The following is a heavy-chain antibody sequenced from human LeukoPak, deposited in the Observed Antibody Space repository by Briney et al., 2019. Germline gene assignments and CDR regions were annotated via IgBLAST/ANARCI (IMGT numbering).Heavy chain of an antibody. Sequence: ASVKVSCKVSGYTFTRYGISWVRQAPGQGLEWMGWISAYNGNTNYAQKLQGRVTMTTDTSTSTAYMELRSLRSDDTAVYYCARDLRRYCSSTSCVSPYWGQGILVTVSS. CDR1: GYTFTRYG. V-gene: IGHV1-18*01. D-gene: IGHD2-2*01. CDR3: ARDLRRYCSSTSCVSPY. J-gene: IGHJ4*02. CDR2: ISAYNGNT.